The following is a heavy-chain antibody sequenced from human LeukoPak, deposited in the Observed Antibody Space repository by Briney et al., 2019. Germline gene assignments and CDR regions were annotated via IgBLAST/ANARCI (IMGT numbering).Heavy chain of an antibody. CDR1: GGSISSSSGNC. CDR2: IYHSGST. V-gene: IGHV4-4*02. Sequence: SETLSLTCAVSGGSISSSSGNCWTWVRQPPGKGLEWIGEIYHSGSTNYNPSLKSRVTMLLDKSKNQFSLKLSSVTAADTAVYYCARNGGNSDFDYWGQGTLVTVTS. J-gene: IGHJ4*02. CDR3: ARNGGNSDFDY. D-gene: IGHD4-23*01.